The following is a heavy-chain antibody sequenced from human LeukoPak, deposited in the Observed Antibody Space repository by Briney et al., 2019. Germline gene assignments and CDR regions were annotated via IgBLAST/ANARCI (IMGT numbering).Heavy chain of an antibody. CDR1: GFNFSGYA. CDR2: ISGSGGIT. CDR3: AKGQTTVMAFDV. D-gene: IGHD4-17*01. Sequence: GGSLRLSCTASGFNFSGYAMSWVRQAPGKGLEWVAAISGSGGITYYADSVKGRFTISRDNSKDTLYMQLNSPRAEDTAVYFCAKGQTTVMAFDVWGQGTMVSVSS. V-gene: IGHV3-23*01. J-gene: IGHJ3*01.